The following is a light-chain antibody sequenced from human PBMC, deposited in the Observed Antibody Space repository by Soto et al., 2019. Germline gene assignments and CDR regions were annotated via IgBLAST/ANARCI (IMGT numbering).Light chain of an antibody. CDR3: QQRGNWPRT. CDR2: DAS. Sequence: EIVLTQSPATLSLSPGERATLSCRASQSVSSYLAWYQQKLGQAPRLLIYDASKRATGIPARFSGSGSGTDFTLTISNLEPEDCAVYYCQQRGNWPRTFGQGTKVEIK. CDR1: QSVSSY. V-gene: IGKV3-11*01. J-gene: IGKJ1*01.